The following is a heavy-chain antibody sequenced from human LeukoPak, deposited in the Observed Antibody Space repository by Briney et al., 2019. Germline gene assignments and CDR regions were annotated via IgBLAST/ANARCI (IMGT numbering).Heavy chain of an antibody. V-gene: IGHV1-69*13. CDR1: GYTLTELS. CDR3: ARGSGWYTNWFDP. Sequence: SVKVSCKVSGYTLTELSMHWVRQAPGKGLEWMGGIIPIFGTANYAQKFQGRVTITADESTSTAYMELSSLRSEDTAVYYCARGSGWYTNWFDPWGQGTLVTVSS. CDR2: IIPIFGTA. D-gene: IGHD6-19*01. J-gene: IGHJ5*02.